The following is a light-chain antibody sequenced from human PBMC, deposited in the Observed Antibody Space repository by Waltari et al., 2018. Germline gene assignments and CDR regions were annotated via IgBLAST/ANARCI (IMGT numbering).Light chain of an antibody. Sequence: IVTTQSPATLSASPGEGAPLSCRASESIRNNLAWYQQKAGQAPRLLIFGASNRATGIPARFSGSGSGTEFALTISTLQSEDFAVYFCQHYNNQPLTFGGGTKVEIK. CDR2: GAS. CDR3: QHYNNQPLT. V-gene: IGKV3-15*01. J-gene: IGKJ4*01. CDR1: ESIRNN.